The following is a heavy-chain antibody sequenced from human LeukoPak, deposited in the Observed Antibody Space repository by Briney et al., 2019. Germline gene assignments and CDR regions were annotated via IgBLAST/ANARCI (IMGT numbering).Heavy chain of an antibody. J-gene: IGHJ6*02. CDR2: IYYSGST. CDR3: ARVGSSGWYYYYYGMDV. D-gene: IGHD6-19*01. CDR1: GGSISSYY. V-gene: IGHV4-59*01. Sequence: SETLSLTCTVSGGSISSYYWSWIRQPPGKGLEWIGYIYYSGSTNYNPSLKSRVTTSVDTSKNQFSLKLSSVTAADTAVYYCARVGSSGWYYYYYGMDVWGQGTTVTVSS.